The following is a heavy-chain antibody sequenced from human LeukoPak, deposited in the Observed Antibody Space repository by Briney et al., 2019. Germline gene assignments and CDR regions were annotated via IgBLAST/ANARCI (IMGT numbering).Heavy chain of an antibody. CDR3: ARDRNLVGDSGYAMWPQQKRYYGMDV. CDR2: INHSGST. D-gene: IGHD5-12*01. CDR1: GGSFSGYY. Sequence: SETLSLTCAVYGGSFSGYYWSWLRQPPGKGLEWIGEINHSGSTNYNPSLKSQVTISVDTSKNQFSLKLSSVTAADTAVYYCARDRNLVGDSGYAMWPQQKRYYGMDVWGQGTTVTVSS. J-gene: IGHJ6*02. V-gene: IGHV4-34*01.